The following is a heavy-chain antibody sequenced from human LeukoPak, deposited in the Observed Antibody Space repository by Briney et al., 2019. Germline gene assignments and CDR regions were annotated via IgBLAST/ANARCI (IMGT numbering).Heavy chain of an antibody. CDR2: ISWNSGSI. V-gene: IGHV3-9*01. D-gene: IGHD2-15*01. CDR1: GFTFDDYA. Sequence: PGRSLRLSCAASGFTFDDYAMHWVRQAPGKGLEWVSGISWNSGSIGYADSVKGRFTISRDNAKNSLYLQMNSLRAEDTAVYYCARDTPYCSGGSCYYYYYYGMDVWGQGTTVTVSS. CDR3: ARDTPYCSGGSCYYYYYYGMDV. J-gene: IGHJ6*02.